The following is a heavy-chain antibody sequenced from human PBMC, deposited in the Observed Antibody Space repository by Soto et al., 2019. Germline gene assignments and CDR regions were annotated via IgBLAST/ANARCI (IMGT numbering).Heavy chain of an antibody. CDR1: GFTFISYE. D-gene: IGHD3-22*01. J-gene: IGHJ4*02. CDR3: VMYYYDSSGYYYFDY. CDR2: ISSSGSTI. Sequence: GGSLRLSCAASGFTFISYEMNWVRQAPGKGLEWVSYISSSGSTIYYADSVKGRFTISRDNAKNSLYLQMNSLRAEDTAVYYCVMYYYDSSGYYYFDYWGQGTLVTVSS. V-gene: IGHV3-48*03.